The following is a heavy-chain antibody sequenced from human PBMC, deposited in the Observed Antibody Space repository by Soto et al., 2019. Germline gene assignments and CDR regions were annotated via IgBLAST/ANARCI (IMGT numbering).Heavy chain of an antibody. J-gene: IGHJ4*02. D-gene: IGHD3-3*01. Sequence: SETLSLTCTVSGGSISSSSYYWGWIRQPPGKGLEWIGSIYYSGSTYYNPSLKSRVTISVDTSKNQFSLKLSSVTAADTAVYYCARHVYDFWTRYFDDWGQGTLVTVSS. V-gene: IGHV4-39*01. CDR3: ARHVYDFWTRYFDD. CDR2: IYYSGST. CDR1: GGSISSSSYY.